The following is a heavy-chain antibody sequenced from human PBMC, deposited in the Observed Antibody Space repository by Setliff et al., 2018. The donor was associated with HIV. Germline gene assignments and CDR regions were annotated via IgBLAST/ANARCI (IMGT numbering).Heavy chain of an antibody. CDR1: GASFTTHY. D-gene: IGHD5-12*01. CDR2: ISTSGGT. J-gene: IGHJ4*02. CDR3: TRLAGGYADY. V-gene: IGHV4-4*09. Sequence: SETLSLTCTVSGASFTTHYWSLIRQPPGKGLEWIGCISTSGGTNYNPSLKSRVTLSIDMSKNQFSLKMSSVTAADTAVYYCTRLAGGYADYWGQGTLVTAPQ.